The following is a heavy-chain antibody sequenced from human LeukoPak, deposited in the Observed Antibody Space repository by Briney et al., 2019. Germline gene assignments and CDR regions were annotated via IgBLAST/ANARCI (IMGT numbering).Heavy chain of an antibody. CDR1: GFTFSSYS. CDR2: ISSSSSYI. Sequence: PGGSLRLSCAASGFTFSSYSMNWVRQAPGKGLEWVSSISSSSSYIYYADSVKGRFTISRDNAKNSLYLQMNSLRAEDTAVYYCARDNMVRALYYFDYWGQGTLVTVSS. CDR3: ARDNMVRALYYFDY. J-gene: IGHJ4*02. V-gene: IGHV3-21*01. D-gene: IGHD3-10*01.